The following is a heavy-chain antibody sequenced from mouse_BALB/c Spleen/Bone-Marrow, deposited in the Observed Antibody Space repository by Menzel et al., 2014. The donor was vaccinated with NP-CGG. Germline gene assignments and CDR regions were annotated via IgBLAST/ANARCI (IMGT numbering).Heavy chain of an antibody. D-gene: IGHD1-1*01. Sequence: EVKLVESGPSLVKPSQTLSLTCSVTGDSITSGYWNWIRKFPGNKLGYMGYISYSGSTYHNPSLKSRISITRDTSKNQYYLQLNSVTTEDTATYYCARILLRSYAMDYWGQGTSVTVSS. CDR2: ISYSGST. CDR1: GDSITSGY. V-gene: IGHV3-8*02. J-gene: IGHJ4*01. CDR3: ARILLRSYAMDY.